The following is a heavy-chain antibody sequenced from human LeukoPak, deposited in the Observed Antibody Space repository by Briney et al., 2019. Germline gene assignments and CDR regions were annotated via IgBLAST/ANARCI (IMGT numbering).Heavy chain of an antibody. Sequence: PGGSLRLSCAASGFTFSSYSMNWVRQVPGTGLERVSSISSSSSYIYYADSVKGRFTISRDNAKNSLYLQMNSLRAEDTAVYYCARVKSSGWYAPLDYWGQGTLVTVSS. CDR1: GFTFSSYS. V-gene: IGHV3-21*01. CDR3: ARVKSSGWYAPLDY. CDR2: ISSSSSYI. D-gene: IGHD6-19*01. J-gene: IGHJ4*02.